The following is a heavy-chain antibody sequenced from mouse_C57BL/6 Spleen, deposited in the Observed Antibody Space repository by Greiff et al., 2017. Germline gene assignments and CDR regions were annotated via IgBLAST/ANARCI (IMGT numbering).Heavy chain of an antibody. J-gene: IGHJ4*01. CDR2: IRSKSNNYAT. CDR1: GFSFNTYA. V-gene: IGHV10-1*01. D-gene: IGHD2-4*01. CDR3: VYYDYQRYAMDY. Sequence: EVKLMESGGGLVQPKGSLKLSCAASGFSFNTYAMNWVRQAPGKGLEWVARIRSKSNNYATYYADSVKDRFTISRDDSESMLYLQMNNLKTEDTAMYYCVYYDYQRYAMDYWGQGTSVTVSS.